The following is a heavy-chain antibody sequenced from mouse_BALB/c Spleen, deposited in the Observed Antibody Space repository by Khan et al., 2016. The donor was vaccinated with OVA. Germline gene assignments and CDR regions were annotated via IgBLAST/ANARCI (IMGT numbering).Heavy chain of an antibody. CDR2: LDPENGDN. V-gene: IGHV14-1*02. J-gene: IGHJ3*01. Sequence: VQLQQSGAELVRPGALVKLSCKASGFNIKDYYMHWVKQRPEQGLVWIGRLDPENGDNIYDPKFQGKASIRSDKSSNTAYQLLSRLTSEDTAVHSCASDVYSPWFAYWGQGTLVTVSA. D-gene: IGHD2-3*01. CDR3: ASDVYSPWFAY. CDR1: GFNIKDYY.